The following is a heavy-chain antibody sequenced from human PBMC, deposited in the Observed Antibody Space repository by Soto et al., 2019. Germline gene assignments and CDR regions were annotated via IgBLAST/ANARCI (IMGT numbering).Heavy chain of an antibody. CDR2: ISISSRTI. V-gene: IGHV3-48*01. Sequence: EVQLVESGGALVQPGGSLRLSCIASGFTLSSNDMNWVRQAPGKGLEWVSFISISSRTIYDAHSVRGRFTISRDNAKNSLYLQMNSLRVEDTAVYYCATGTFLDWLDNPDHPLHIWGQGTMVTVSS. J-gene: IGHJ3*02. CDR1: GFTLSSND. D-gene: IGHD3-3*02. CDR3: ATGTFLDWLDNPDHPLHI.